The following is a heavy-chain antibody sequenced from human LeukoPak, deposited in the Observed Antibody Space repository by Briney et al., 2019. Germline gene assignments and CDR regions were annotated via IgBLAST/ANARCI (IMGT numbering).Heavy chain of an antibody. Sequence: GGPLRLSCAASGFTFDDYAMHWVRQAPGKGLEWVSGISWNSGSIGYADSVKGRFTISRDNAKNSLYLQMNSLRAEDTALYYCAKSPLGAPYYYYYYMDVWGKGTTVTVSS. CDR1: GFTFDDYA. CDR3: AKSPLGAPYYYYYYMDV. V-gene: IGHV3-9*01. J-gene: IGHJ6*03. D-gene: IGHD1-26*01. CDR2: ISWNSGSI.